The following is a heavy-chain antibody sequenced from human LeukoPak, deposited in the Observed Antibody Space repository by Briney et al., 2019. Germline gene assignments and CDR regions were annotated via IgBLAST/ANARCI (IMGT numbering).Heavy chain of an antibody. CDR2: ISSSSSYI. CDR3: ARMSTMVRGMPREMDV. D-gene: IGHD3-10*01. V-gene: IGHV3-21*01. Sequence: PWETLSLTCTVSGGSISGYYWNWVRQAPGKGLEWVSSISSSSSYIYYADSVKGRFTISRDNAKNSLYLQMNSLRAEDTAVYYCARMSTMVRGMPREMDVWGQGTTVTVSS. CDR1: GGSISGYY. J-gene: IGHJ6*02.